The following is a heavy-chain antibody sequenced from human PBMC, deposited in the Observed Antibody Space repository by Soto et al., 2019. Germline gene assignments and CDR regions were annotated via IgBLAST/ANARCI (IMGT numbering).Heavy chain of an antibody. D-gene: IGHD1-26*01. CDR1: GYTFTSYA. CDR3: ARGGKGSYYADY. J-gene: IGHJ4*02. CDR2: INAGNGNT. V-gene: IGHV1-3*01. Sequence: QVQLVQSGAEVKKPGASVKVSCKASGYTFTSYAMHWVRQAPGQRLEWMGWINAGNGNTKYSQKFQGRVTITRDTSASTAYMELSSLRSEDTAVYYCARGGKGSYYADYWGQGTLVTVSS.